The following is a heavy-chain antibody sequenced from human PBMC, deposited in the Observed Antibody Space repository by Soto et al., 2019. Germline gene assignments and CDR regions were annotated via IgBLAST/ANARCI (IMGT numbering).Heavy chain of an antibody. Sequence: QVQLVESGGGVVQPGRSLRLSCAASGFTFSSYAMHWVRQAPGKGLEWVAVISYDGSNKYYADSVKGRFTISRDNSKNPLYLQMNSLRVEETAVYYCARDFAGGVGATFYWGQGTLVTVSS. CDR3: ARDFAGGVGATFY. CDR2: ISYDGSNK. J-gene: IGHJ4*02. CDR1: GFTFSSYA. D-gene: IGHD1-26*01. V-gene: IGHV3-30-3*01.